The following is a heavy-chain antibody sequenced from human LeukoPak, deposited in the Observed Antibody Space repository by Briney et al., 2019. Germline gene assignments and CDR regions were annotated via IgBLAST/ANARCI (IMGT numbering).Heavy chain of an antibody. J-gene: IGHJ4*02. CDR3: ARDLGSPWAYFDY. CDR2: ISYDGSNK. D-gene: IGHD7-27*01. V-gene: IGHV3-30-3*01. Sequence: GRSLRLSCAASGFTFSSYAMHWVRQAPGKGLEWVAVISYDGSNKYYADSVKGRFTISRDNSKNPLYLQMNSLRAEDAAVYYCARDLGSPWAYFDYWGQGTLVTVSS. CDR1: GFTFSSYA.